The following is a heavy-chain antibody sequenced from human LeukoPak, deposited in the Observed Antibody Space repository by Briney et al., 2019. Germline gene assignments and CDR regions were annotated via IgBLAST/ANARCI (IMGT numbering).Heavy chain of an antibody. CDR2: ISFDGSNK. CDR3: ASARALYGYSGYDEPYFDY. V-gene: IGHV3-30*03. Sequence: GGSLRLSCAASGFTFSTYDMHWVRQAPGKGLEWVAVISFDGSNKYYADSVKGRFTISRDNSKNTLYLEMNSLRAEDTAVYYCASARALYGYSGYDEPYFDYWGQGTLVTVSP. D-gene: IGHD5-12*01. J-gene: IGHJ4*02. CDR1: GFTFSTYD.